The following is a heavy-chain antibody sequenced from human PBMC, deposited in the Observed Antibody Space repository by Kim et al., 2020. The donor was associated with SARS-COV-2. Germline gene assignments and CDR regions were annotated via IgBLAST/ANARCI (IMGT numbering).Heavy chain of an antibody. J-gene: IGHJ6*02. D-gene: IGHD3-10*01. CDR1: GFTFSSYG. Sequence: GGSLRLSCAASGFTFSSYGMHWVRQAPGKGLEWVAVISYDGSNKYYADSVKGRFTISRDNSKNTLYLQMNSLRAEDTAVYYCARDLRVPYYGSGSYFYYYYYYGMDVWGQGTTVTVSS. CDR2: ISYDGSNK. V-gene: IGHV3-33*05. CDR3: ARDLRVPYYGSGSYFYYYYYYGMDV.